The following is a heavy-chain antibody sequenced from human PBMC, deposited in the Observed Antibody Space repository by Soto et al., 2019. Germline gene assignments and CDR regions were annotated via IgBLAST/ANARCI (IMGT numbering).Heavy chain of an antibody. V-gene: IGHV4-30-4*01. CDR3: ARGPSGDKVDY. Sequence: QVQLQESGPGLVKPSQTLSLTCTVSGGSISNVHYCWSWIRQPPDQGPEWIGHIYNGGTTYYNPSLRSRVTISADTSKNQFSLKLTSVSAADSAIYYCARGPSGDKVDYGGQGILVTVSS. CDR1: GGSISNVHYC. J-gene: IGHJ4*02. CDR2: IYNGGTT. D-gene: IGHD7-27*01.